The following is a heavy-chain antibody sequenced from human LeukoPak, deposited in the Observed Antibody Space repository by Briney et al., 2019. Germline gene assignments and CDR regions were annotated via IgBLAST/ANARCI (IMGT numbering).Heavy chain of an antibody. CDR1: GGTFSSYA. CDR2: IIPIFGTA. CDR3: ARESGGSGAPSFDY. D-gene: IGHD3-10*01. Sequence: SVKVSCKASGGTFSSYAISWVRQAPGQALEWMGGIIPIFGTANYAQKIQGRVTITADKSTSTAYMELSSLRSEDTAVYYCARESGGSGAPSFDYWGQGTLVTVSS. V-gene: IGHV1-69*06. J-gene: IGHJ4*02.